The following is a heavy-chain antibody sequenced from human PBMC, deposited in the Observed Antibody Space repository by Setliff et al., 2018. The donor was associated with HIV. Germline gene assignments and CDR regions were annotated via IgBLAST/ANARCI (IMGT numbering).Heavy chain of an antibody. CDR2: ISAYNGNT. CDR3: ARRTIDYYYMDV. Sequence: ASVKVSCKASGGTFSSYVISWVRQAPGQGLEWMGWISAYNGNTNYAQKSQGRVTMTTDTSTSTAYMELRSLRSDDTAVYYCARRTIDYYYMDVWGKGTTVTVSS. V-gene: IGHV1-18*01. CDR1: GGTFSSYV. J-gene: IGHJ6*03.